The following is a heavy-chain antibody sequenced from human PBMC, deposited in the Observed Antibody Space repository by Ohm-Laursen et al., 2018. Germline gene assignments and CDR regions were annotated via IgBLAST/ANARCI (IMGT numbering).Heavy chain of an antibody. CDR2: VYYSGST. CDR3: ARNFNWENPYNFAY. CDR1: GASMIDYY. J-gene: IGHJ4*02. V-gene: IGHV4-59*07. D-gene: IGHD3-9*01. Sequence: SDTLSLTCTVSGASMIDYYWNWIRQPPGKGLEWIGYVYYSGSTKYNPSLESRVTISLDTSRNQFSLRLTSLTAADTAVYYCARNFNWENPYNFAYWAREPWSPSPQ.